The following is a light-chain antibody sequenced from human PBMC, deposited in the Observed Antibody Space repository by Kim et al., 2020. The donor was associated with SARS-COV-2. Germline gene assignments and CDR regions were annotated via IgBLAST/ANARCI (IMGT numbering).Light chain of an antibody. Sequence: YELTQPPSVSVSPGQTASITCSGDKWGDTYACWYQQKPGQSPVLVIYQDNKRPSGIPERFSGSNSGNTATLTISGTQAMDEADYYCQAWDSSTYVFGTGTNVTVL. CDR2: QDN. J-gene: IGLJ1*01. CDR3: QAWDSSTYV. V-gene: IGLV3-1*01. CDR1: KWGDTY.